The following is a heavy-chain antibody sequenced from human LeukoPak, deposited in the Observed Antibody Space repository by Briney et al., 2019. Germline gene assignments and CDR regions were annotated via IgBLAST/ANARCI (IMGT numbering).Heavy chain of an antibody. V-gene: IGHV1-24*01. CDR2: FDPEDGET. Sequence: GASVKVSCKVSGYTLTELSMHWVRQAPGKGLEWMGGFDPEDGETIYAQKFQGRVTMTTDTSTSTAYMELRSLRSDDTAVYYCARVGRYCSGGSCYTDFDYWGQGTLVTVSS. J-gene: IGHJ4*02. CDR3: ARVGRYCSGGSCYTDFDY. CDR1: GYTLTELS. D-gene: IGHD2-15*01.